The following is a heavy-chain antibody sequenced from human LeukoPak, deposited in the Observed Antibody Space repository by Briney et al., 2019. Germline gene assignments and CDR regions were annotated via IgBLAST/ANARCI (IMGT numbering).Heavy chain of an antibody. V-gene: IGHV4-31*03. D-gene: IGHD3-22*01. J-gene: IGHJ4*02. CDR2: IYYSGST. Sequence: PSETLSLTCTVSGGSISSGGYYWSWIRQHPGEGLEWIGYIYYSGSTYYNPSLKSRVTISVDTSKNQFSLKLSSVTAADTAVYYCARDPLGSSGFDYWGQGTLVTVSS. CDR1: GGSISSGGYY. CDR3: ARDPLGSSGFDY.